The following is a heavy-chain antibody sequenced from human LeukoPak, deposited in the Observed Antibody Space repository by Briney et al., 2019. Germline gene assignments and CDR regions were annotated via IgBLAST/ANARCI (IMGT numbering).Heavy chain of an antibody. J-gene: IGHJ4*02. CDR1: GFTFSSYA. Sequence: PGGSLRLSCAASGFTFSSYAMSWVRQAPGKGLEWVSAISGSGGSTYYADPVKGRFTISRDNSKNMLYLQMNSLRAEDTAVYYYAKGPSGSYYPGYFDYWGQGTLVAVSS. V-gene: IGHV3-23*01. CDR3: AKGPSGSYYPGYFDY. CDR2: ISGSGGST. D-gene: IGHD1-26*01.